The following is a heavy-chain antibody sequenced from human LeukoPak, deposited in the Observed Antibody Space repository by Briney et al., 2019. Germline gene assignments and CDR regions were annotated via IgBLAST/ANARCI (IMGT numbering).Heavy chain of an antibody. CDR3: ARGYAFDY. D-gene: IGHD3-16*01. J-gene: IGHJ4*02. V-gene: IGHV3-53*01. CDR2: IY. Sequence: GGSLRLSCAASGFTITNSYMNWVRQAPGKGLEWVSVIYADSVKGRFTISRDHARNTVYLQMNTLRAEDTAVYYCARGYAFDYWGQGTLVTLSS. CDR1: GFTITNSY.